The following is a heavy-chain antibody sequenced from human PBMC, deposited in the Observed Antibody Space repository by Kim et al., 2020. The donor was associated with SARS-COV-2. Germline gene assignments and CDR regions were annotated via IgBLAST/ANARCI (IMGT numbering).Heavy chain of an antibody. D-gene: IGHD1-1*01. V-gene: IGHV3-21*01. Sequence: SVEGRITISRENAKNSLYLQMNSLRAEDTAVYYCARGDWDDYYYYYGMDVWGQGTTVTVSS. J-gene: IGHJ6*02. CDR3: ARGDWDDYYYYYGMDV.